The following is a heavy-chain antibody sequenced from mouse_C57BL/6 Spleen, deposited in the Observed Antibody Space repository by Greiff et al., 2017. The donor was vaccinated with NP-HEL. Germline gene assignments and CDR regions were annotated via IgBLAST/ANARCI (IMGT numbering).Heavy chain of an antibody. J-gene: IGHJ3*01. CDR3: AVYYDYDWFAY. D-gene: IGHD2-4*01. CDR1: GYAFSSSW. CDR2: IYPGDGDT. V-gene: IGHV1-82*01. Sequence: QVQLQQSGPELVKPGASVKISCKASGYAFSSSWMNWVKQRPGKGLEWIGRIYPGDGDTNYNGKFKGKATLTADKSSSTAYMQLSSLTSEDSAVYCCAVYYDYDWFAYWGQGTLVTVSA.